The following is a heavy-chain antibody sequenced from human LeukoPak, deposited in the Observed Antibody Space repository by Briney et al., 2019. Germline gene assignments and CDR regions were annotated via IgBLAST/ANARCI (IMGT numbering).Heavy chain of an antibody. CDR3: AKVGGDSPLFYFDF. D-gene: IGHD2-21*02. CDR2: IKSKTDGGTT. V-gene: IGHV3-15*01. CDR1: GFTFSNAW. J-gene: IGHJ4*02. Sequence: GGSLRLSCAASGFTFSNAWMSWVRQAPGKGLEWVGRIKSKTDGGTTDYAAPVKGRFTISRDDSKNTLYLQMNSLRAEDTAVYFCAKVGGDSPLFYFDFWGQGSLVTVSS.